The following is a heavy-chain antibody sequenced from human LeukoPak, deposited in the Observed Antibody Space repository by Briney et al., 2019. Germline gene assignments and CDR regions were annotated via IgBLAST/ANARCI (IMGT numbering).Heavy chain of an antibody. D-gene: IGHD6-13*01. V-gene: IGHV3-13*01. CDR3: ASSPSYSSSWYALDS. Sequence: GGSLRLSCAASGLTFSSYDMHWVRQATGKGLEWVSAIGTTGDTYYSDSVRGRFTISRENAKNSLYLQMNSLRAGDTAVYYCASSPSYSSSWYALDSWGQGTLVTVSS. CDR2: IGTTGDT. J-gene: IGHJ4*02. CDR1: GLTFSSYD.